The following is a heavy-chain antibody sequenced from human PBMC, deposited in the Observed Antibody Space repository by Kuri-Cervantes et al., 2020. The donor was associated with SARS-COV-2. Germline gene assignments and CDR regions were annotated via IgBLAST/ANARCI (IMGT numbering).Heavy chain of an antibody. Sequence: LSLTCAASGFTFRSYAMYWVRQAPGKGLEWAAVISYDGSNKYYADSVKGRFTISRDNSKNTLYLQMNSLRAEDTAVYYCAKDQSARYYDSSGLFDYWGQGTLVTVSS. CDR1: GFTFRSYA. V-gene: IGHV3-30*04. J-gene: IGHJ4*02. D-gene: IGHD3-22*01. CDR3: AKDQSARYYDSSGLFDY. CDR2: ISYDGSNK.